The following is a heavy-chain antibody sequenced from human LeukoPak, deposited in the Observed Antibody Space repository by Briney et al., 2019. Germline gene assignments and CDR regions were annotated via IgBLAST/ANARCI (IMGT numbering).Heavy chain of an antibody. Sequence: SETLSLTCAVYGGSFSGYYWSWIRQPPGKGLEWIGEINHSGSTNYNPPLKGRVTISVDTSKNQFSLKLSSVTAADTAVYYCARAKSAAGYWGQGTLVTVSS. CDR2: INHSGST. CDR1: GGSFSGYY. D-gene: IGHD6-25*01. J-gene: IGHJ4*02. CDR3: ARAKSAAGY. V-gene: IGHV4-34*01.